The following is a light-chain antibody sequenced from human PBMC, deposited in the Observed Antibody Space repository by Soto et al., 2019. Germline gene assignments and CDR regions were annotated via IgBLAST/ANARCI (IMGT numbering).Light chain of an antibody. Sequence: QSALTQPASVSGSPGQSIAISCTGTSSDVGGYNYVSWDQQHPGKAPKLVIYEVSNRPSGVSNRFSGSKSGNTASLTISGLQAEDEADYYCSSYTSSSTLEFGGGTKLTVL. CDR1: SSDVGGYNY. J-gene: IGLJ2*01. CDR3: SSYTSSSTLE. CDR2: EVS. V-gene: IGLV2-14*01.